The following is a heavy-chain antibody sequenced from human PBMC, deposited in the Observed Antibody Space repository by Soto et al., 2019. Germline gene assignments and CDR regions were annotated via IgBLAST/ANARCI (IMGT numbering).Heavy chain of an antibody. CDR3: AADFYDILTGTNWFDP. J-gene: IGHJ5*02. V-gene: IGHV1-58*01. CDR2: IVVGSGNT. CDR1: GFTFTSSA. D-gene: IGHD3-9*01. Sequence: ASVKVSFKASGFTFTSSAVQWLRQARGQRLEWIGWIVVGSGNTNYAQKFQERVTITRDMSTSTAYMELSSLRSEDTAVYYCAADFYDILTGTNWFDPWGQGTLVTSPQ.